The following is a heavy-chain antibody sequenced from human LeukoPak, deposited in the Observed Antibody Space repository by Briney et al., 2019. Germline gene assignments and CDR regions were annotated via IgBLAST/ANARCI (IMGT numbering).Heavy chain of an antibody. Sequence: SETLSLTCAVYGGSFSGYYWSWIRQPPGKGLEWIGEINHSGSTNYNPSLKSRVTISVDTSKNQFSLKLSSVTAADTAVYYCARLDYYGSGSSDYWGQGTLVTVSS. D-gene: IGHD3-10*01. CDR1: GGSFSGYY. V-gene: IGHV4-34*01. CDR3: ARLDYYGSGSSDY. J-gene: IGHJ4*02. CDR2: INHSGST.